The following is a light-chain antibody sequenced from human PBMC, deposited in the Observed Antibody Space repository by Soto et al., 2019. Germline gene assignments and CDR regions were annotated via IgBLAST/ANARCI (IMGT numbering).Light chain of an antibody. V-gene: IGKV3-20*01. CDR2: RTS. CDR3: QQYENSPLT. CDR1: QSVGSSF. Sequence: EIVLTQSPDTLSLSPGERATLSCRASQSVGSSFLAWYQQKPGQAPRLLIYRTSTRATGIPDRFTGSGSGTDFTLTISRLEPEDFPVYYCQQYENSPLTFGGGTKVEIK. J-gene: IGKJ4*01.